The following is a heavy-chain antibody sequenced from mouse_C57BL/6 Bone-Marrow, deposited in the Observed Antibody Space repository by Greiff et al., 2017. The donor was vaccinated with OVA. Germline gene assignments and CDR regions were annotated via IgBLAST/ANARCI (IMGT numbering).Heavy chain of an antibody. Sequence: VQLQQSGAELARPGASVKLSCKASGYTFTSDGISWVKQRTGQGLEWIGEIYPRSGNTYYNEKFKGKATLTADQSSSTAYMELRSLTSEDSAVYFCARFGDYGSSYFAYWGQGTLVTVSA. D-gene: IGHD1-1*01. CDR2: IYPRSGNT. CDR3: ARFGDYGSSYFAY. J-gene: IGHJ3*01. CDR1: GYTFTSDG. V-gene: IGHV1-81*01.